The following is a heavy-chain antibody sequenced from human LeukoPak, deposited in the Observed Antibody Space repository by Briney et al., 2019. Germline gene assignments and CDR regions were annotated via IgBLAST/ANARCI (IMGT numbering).Heavy chain of an antibody. J-gene: IGHJ4*02. CDR1: GFTFSGSA. CDR3: TMIGFDY. Sequence: PGGSLRLSCAASGFTFSGSAMHWVRQASGKVLEGVGRIRSKANSYATAYAASVKGRFTISRDDSKNTAYLQMNSLKTEDTAVYYCTMIGFDYWGQGTLVTVSS. CDR2: IRSKANSYAT. V-gene: IGHV3-73*01. D-gene: IGHD3-22*01.